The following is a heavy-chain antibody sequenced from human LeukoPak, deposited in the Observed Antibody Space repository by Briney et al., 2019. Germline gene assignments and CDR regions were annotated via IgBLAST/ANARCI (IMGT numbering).Heavy chain of an antibody. Sequence: GGSLRLSCAASGFTFSSYEMNWVRQAPGKGLEWVSYISSSGSTIYYADSVKGRFTISRDNAKNSLYLQMNSLRAEDTAVYYCARDHRGYCTNGVCYAYYYYYYYMDVWGKGTTVTVSS. CDR2: ISSSGSTI. CDR1: GFTFSSYE. J-gene: IGHJ6*03. D-gene: IGHD2-8*01. V-gene: IGHV3-48*03. CDR3: ARDHRGYCTNGVCYAYYYYYYYMDV.